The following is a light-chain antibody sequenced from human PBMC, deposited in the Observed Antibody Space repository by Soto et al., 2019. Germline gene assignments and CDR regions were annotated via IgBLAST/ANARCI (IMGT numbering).Light chain of an antibody. CDR1: QTITTW. CDR3: QQYNTYPGT. J-gene: IGKJ1*01. Sequence: DIQMTQSPSTLSATVGDRVTITCRASQTITTWLAWYQQKPGKAPELLIYDASRLQSGVPPRFSGSGFGTEFSLTISGLQPDDSATYYCQQYNTYPGTVGQGTKVDIK. CDR2: DAS. V-gene: IGKV1-5*01.